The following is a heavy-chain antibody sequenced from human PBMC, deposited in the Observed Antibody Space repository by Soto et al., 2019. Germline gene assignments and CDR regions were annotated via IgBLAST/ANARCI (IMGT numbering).Heavy chain of an antibody. D-gene: IGHD3-3*01. V-gene: IGHV3-30-3*01. Sequence: GGSLRLSCAASGFTFSSYAMHWVRQAPGKGLEWVAVISYDGSNKYYADSVKGRFTISRDNSKNTLYLQMNSLRAEDTAMYYCARDFGVDYYGMDVWGQGTTVTVSS. CDR1: GFTFSSYA. CDR3: ARDFGVDYYGMDV. J-gene: IGHJ6*02. CDR2: ISYDGSNK.